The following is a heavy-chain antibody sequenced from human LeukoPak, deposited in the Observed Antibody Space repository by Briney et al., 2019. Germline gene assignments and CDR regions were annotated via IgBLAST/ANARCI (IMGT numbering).Heavy chain of an antibody. CDR2: INTNTGNP. D-gene: IGHD5-18*01. Sequence: ASVKVSCKASGYTFTSYAMNWVRQAPGQGLEWMGWINTNTGNPTYAQGFTGRFVFSLDTSVSTAYLQMNSLRAEDTAVYYCARRATTERGHSYGLDYWGQGTLVTVSS. CDR1: GYTFTSYA. V-gene: IGHV7-4-1*02. J-gene: IGHJ4*02. CDR3: ARRATTERGHSYGLDY.